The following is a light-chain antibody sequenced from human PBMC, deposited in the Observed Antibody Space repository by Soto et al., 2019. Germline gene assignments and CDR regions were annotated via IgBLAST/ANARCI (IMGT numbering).Light chain of an antibody. CDR3: QQYNNWPPGT. Sequence: DIQMTQSPSSLSASVGDRVTITCRASQSISIYLNWYQLKPGKAPNLLMYGASYLKSGVPTRFSGSGSGTEFTLTISSLQSEDSAIYYCQQYNNWPPGTFGQGTKVDIK. J-gene: IGKJ1*01. CDR2: GAS. CDR1: QSISIY. V-gene: IGKV1-39*01.